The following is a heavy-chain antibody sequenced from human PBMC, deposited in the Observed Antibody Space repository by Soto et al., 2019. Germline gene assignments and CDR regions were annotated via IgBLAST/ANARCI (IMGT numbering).Heavy chain of an antibody. CDR2: ISYDGSNK. Sequence: QVQLVESGGGVVQPGRSLRLSCAASGFTFSSYGMHWVRQAPGKGLEWVAVISYDGSNKYYADSVKGRFTISRDNSKNTLYLQMNSLRAEDTAVYYCAKDEKYYYGSGMWGGMDVWGQGTTVTVSS. V-gene: IGHV3-30*18. D-gene: IGHD3-10*01. CDR3: AKDEKYYYGSGMWGGMDV. J-gene: IGHJ6*02. CDR1: GFTFSSYG.